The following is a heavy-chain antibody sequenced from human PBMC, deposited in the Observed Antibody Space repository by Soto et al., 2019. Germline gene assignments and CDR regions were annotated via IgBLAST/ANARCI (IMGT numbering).Heavy chain of an antibody. V-gene: IGHV4-59*01. CDR1: GGSISSYY. CDR2: IYYSGST. J-gene: IGHJ4*02. Sequence: SETLSLTCTVSGGSISSYYWSWIRQPPGKGLEWIGYIYYSGSTNYNPSLKSRVTISVDTSKNQFSLKLSSVTAADTAVYYCASGYSSGVDYWGQGTLVTVSS. CDR3: ASGYSSGVDY. D-gene: IGHD6-19*01.